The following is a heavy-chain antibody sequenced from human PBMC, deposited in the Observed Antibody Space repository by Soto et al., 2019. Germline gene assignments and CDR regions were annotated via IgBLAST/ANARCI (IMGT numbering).Heavy chain of an antibody. D-gene: IGHD2-15*01. CDR2: ISYDGSNK. CDR1: GFTFSSYA. CDR3: AREYGIGGAAFDF. J-gene: IGHJ3*01. Sequence: GGSLRLSCAAFGFTFSSYAMHWVRQAPGKGLEWVAVISYDGSNKYYADSVKGRFTISRDNSKNTLYLQMNSLRAEDTAVYYCAREYGIGGAAFDFWGQGTMVTVSS. V-gene: IGHV3-30-3*01.